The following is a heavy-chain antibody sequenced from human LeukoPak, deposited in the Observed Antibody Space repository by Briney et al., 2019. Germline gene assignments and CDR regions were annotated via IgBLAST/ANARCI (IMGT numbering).Heavy chain of an antibody. CDR1: GYTFTNYA. Sequence: ASVKVSCKTSGYTFTNYAIHWVRQAPGQSLEWMGWINAGHGTTKYSQKFQGRVIITRDTSASTAYMELNSLTSEDTAVYYCARSPYSSTYYGYFDYWGQGTLVTVSS. CDR2: INAGHGTT. D-gene: IGHD6-13*01. V-gene: IGHV1-3*01. CDR3: ARSPYSSTYYGYFDY. J-gene: IGHJ4*03.